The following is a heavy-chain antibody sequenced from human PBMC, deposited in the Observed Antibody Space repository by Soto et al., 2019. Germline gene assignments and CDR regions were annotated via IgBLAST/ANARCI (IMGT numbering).Heavy chain of an antibody. V-gene: IGHV6-1*01. Sequence: SQTLSLTCAISGDNVSSNTAAWNWIRSSPSRGLEWLGRTYYRSNWRHDYAVSVKSRITVNPDTSKNHFSLQLNSVTPDDTAVYYCERGVAGSGFDLWGRGNLVTVSS. CDR2: TYYRSNWRH. J-gene: IGHJ4*02. CDR1: GDNVSSNTAA. CDR3: ERGVAGSGFDL. D-gene: IGHD6-19*01.